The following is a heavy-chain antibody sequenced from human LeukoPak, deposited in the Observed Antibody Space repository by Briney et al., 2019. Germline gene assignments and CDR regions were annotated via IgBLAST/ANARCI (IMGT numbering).Heavy chain of an antibody. J-gene: IGHJ4*02. D-gene: IGHD1-26*01. CDR1: GVSISGFY. CDR3: ARVDTSGHVDS. CDR2: SHTGGSI. Sequence: MTSETLSLTCTVSGVSISGFYWNWIRQPPRKGLEWVGYSHTGGSISSNPSLNSRVAFSMDTSKNQVSLRLNSVTAADTAVYHCARVDTSGHVDSWGQGTLVTVSS. V-gene: IGHV4-4*08.